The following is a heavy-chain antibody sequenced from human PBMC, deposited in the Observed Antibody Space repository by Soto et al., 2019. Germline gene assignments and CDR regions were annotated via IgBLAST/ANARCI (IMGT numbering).Heavy chain of an antibody. CDR1: GFTFSSYA. Sequence: EVQLLESGGGLVQPGGSLRLSCAASGFTFSSYAMSWVRQAPGKGLEWVSGFSGSGGNTYYADSAKGRFTISRDNSKNTLCLQMNSLRAEDTAVYYCAKDPSPYWGLDYWGQGALVTVSS. V-gene: IGHV3-23*01. J-gene: IGHJ4*02. CDR2: FSGSGGNT. CDR3: AKDPSPYWGLDY. D-gene: IGHD7-27*01.